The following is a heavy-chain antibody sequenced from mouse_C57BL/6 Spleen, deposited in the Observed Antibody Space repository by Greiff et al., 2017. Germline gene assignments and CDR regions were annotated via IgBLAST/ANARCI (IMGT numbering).Heavy chain of an antibody. D-gene: IGHD2-4*01. CDR2: ISDGGSYT. V-gene: IGHV5-4*01. CDR3: ARETLYYDDDDWYFDV. J-gene: IGHJ1*03. CDR1: GFTFSSYA. Sequence: EVQLVESGGGLVKPGGSLKLSCAASGFTFSSYAMSWVRQTPEKRLEWVATISDGGSYTYYPDNVKGRFTISRDNAKNNLYLQMSHLQSEDTAMYYCARETLYYDDDDWYFDVWGTGTTDTVSS.